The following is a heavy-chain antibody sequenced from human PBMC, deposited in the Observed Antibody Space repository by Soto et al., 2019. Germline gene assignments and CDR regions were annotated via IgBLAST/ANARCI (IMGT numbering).Heavy chain of an antibody. CDR3: AGSREGSVSYYNTYWYFDL. CDR2: IYYSGST. CDR1: GGSISSGGYY. V-gene: IGHV4-31*03. D-gene: IGHD3-10*01. Sequence: QVQLQESGPGLVKPSQTLSLTCTVSGGSISSGGYYWSWIRQHPGKGLEWIGYIYYSGSTYYNPPLKSRVTISVDTSKNQFSRKLSSVTAADTAVYYCAGSREGSVSYYNTYWYFDLWGRGTLVTVSS. J-gene: IGHJ2*01.